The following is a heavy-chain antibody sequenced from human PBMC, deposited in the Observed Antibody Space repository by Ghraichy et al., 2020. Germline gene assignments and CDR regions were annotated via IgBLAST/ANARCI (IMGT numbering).Heavy chain of an antibody. V-gene: IGHV4-4*07. CDR3: AKDRATVTAT. CDR1: GGSISGYY. Sequence: SQTLSLTCTVSGGSISGYYWSWIRQPAGKGLEWIGRIYARGDTNYNPSIMSRVFMSIDTSKNQFSLKLSSVTVADTAIYFCAKDRATVTATWGQGTLVTVSS. D-gene: IGHD2-21*02. J-gene: IGHJ5*02. CDR2: IYARGDT.